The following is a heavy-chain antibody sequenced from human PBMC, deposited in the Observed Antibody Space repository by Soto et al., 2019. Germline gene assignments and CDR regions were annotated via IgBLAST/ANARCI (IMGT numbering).Heavy chain of an antibody. CDR2: IYPGDSDT. J-gene: IGHJ6*02. Sequence: ESLKISCKGSGYSFTSYWIGWVRQMPGKGLEWMGIIYPGDSDTRYSPSFQGQVTISADKSISTAYLQWSSLKASDTAMYYCARHAEDDYYYYGMDVWGQGPTVPVSS. CDR3: ARHAEDDYYYYGMDV. V-gene: IGHV5-51*01. CDR1: GYSFTSYW.